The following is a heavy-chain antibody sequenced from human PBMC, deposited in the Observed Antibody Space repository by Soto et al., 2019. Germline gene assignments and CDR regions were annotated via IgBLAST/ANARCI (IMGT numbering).Heavy chain of an antibody. CDR3: ASVYRLYDY. V-gene: IGHV4-61*01. Sequence: GSVASAQNDRIWIRQPPGKGLEWIGYIYYSGSTNYYPSLKSRVTISVDTSKNQFSLKLSSVTAADTAVYYCASVYRLYDYWGQGTLVTVS. J-gene: IGHJ4*02. CDR1: GSVASAQND. D-gene: IGHD1-26*01. CDR2: IYYSGST.